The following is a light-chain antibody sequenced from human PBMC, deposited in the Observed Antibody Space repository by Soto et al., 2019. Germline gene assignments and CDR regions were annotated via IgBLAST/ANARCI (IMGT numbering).Light chain of an antibody. Sequence: SQNVDSNYLAWYQQKPGQAPRIIIFGASGRATGIPDRFSGSAGGRDFTVTICCLETEDYAVFGCQLYGRLWWTFAEGTKVDIK. CDR3: QLYGRLWWT. CDR1: QNVDSNY. CDR2: GAS. J-gene: IGKJ1*01. V-gene: IGKV3-20*01.